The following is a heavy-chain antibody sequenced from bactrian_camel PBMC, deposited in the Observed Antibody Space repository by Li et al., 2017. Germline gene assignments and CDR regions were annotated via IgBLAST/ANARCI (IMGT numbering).Heavy chain of an antibody. V-gene: IGHV3S42*01. CDR3: TRGGANAFNN. J-gene: IGHJ4*01. Sequence: DVQLVESGGGSLQAGGSLRLSCAVSGSPFSTFCMTWFRQAPGKKREGVAVIDRASTPTYADSVKGRFTVSRDNSNSTLYLQLNSLKIEDTAMYWCTRGGANAFNNWSQGTQVTVS. CDR2: IDRASTP. CDR1: GSPFSTFC.